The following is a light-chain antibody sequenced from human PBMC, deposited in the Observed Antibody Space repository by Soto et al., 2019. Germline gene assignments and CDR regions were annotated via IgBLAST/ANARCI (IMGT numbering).Light chain of an antibody. J-gene: IGKJ4*01. Sequence: DIQLTQSPSFLSASVGDRVTITCRASQGINTYLAWYQQKLGKAPKVLIYDASKLHSGVPSRFSGSGSGTEFTLTISSLQPEDFATYFCQQLNTYSSFGGGSKVEIK. V-gene: IGKV1-9*01. CDR1: QGINTY. CDR2: DAS. CDR3: QQLNTYSS.